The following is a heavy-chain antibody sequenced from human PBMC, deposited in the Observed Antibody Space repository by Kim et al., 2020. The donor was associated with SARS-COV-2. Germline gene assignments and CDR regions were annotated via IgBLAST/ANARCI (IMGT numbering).Heavy chain of an antibody. CDR2: VYYTGRT. CDR3: AKAYFYDAGGYLNWFDS. Sequence: SETLSLTCSVSGGSISSSTYYWGWIRQPPGTGPEWIGSVYYTGRTSYSPSLKSRVTISVDTSKNQLSLSLTSVTAADTAVYYCAKAYFYDAGGYLNWFDSWGQGTLVIVSS. V-gene: IGHV4-39*01. J-gene: IGHJ5*01. D-gene: IGHD3-22*01. CDR1: GGSISSSTYY.